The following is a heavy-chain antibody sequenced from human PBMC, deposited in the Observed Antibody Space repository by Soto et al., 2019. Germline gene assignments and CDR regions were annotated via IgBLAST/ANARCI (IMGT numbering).Heavy chain of an antibody. CDR3: ARDHTYAFDN. Sequence: GGPLRLPCAGSGFTFSDYSMNWVRQAPGKGLEWISYIRTTPSVIVYADSVKGRFTISRDNSKNSMYLQMNSLTDEDTAVYYCARDHTYAFDNWGQGTPVTVSS. D-gene: IGHD5-18*01. CDR1: GFTFSDYS. V-gene: IGHV3-48*02. CDR2: IRTTPSVI. J-gene: IGHJ4*02.